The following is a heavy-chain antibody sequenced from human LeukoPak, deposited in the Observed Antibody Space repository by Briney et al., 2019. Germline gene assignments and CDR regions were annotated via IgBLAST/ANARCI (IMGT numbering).Heavy chain of an antibody. J-gene: IGHJ6*02. V-gene: IGHV3-33*01. CDR2: IWYDGSNK. Sequence: GGSLRLSCAASGFTFSSYGMHWVRQAPGKGLEWVAVIWYDGSNKYYADSVKGRFTISRDNSKNTLYLQMNSLRAEDTAVYYCARDFKKSGWFNYYYGMDVWGQGTTVTVSS. D-gene: IGHD6-19*01. CDR1: GFTFSSYG. CDR3: ARDFKKSGWFNYYYGMDV.